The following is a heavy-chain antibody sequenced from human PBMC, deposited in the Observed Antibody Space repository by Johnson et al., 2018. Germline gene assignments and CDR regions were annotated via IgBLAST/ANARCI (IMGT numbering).Heavy chain of an antibody. CDR2: IYSGGST. CDR3: VCASGITYPYFQK. D-gene: IGHD3-10*01. J-gene: IGHJ1*01. CDR1: GFSVSSNF. Sequence: EVQLLETGGGLVQTGGSLRLSCAASGFSVSSNFIKWVRQAPGKGLEWVSVIYSGGSTYYADSVQGRVTISRDNSKNTLYLQMNSLKTEDTAVYHCVCASGITYPYFQKLGQGSLVTVSS. V-gene: IGHV3-53*02.